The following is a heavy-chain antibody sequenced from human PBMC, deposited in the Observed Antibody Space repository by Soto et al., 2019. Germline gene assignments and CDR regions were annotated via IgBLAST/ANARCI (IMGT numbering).Heavy chain of an antibody. J-gene: IGHJ4*02. CDR2: IWYDGSNK. Sequence: QVQLVESGGGVVQPGRSLRLSCAASGFTFSSYGMHWVRQAPGKGLEWVAVIWYDGSNKYYADSVKGRFTISRDNSKITLYLQMNSLRAEDTAVYYCARDRCSSTSCYVVSRGFSSGWYVFDYWGQGTLVTVSS. CDR3: ARDRCSSTSCYVVSRGFSSGWYVFDY. V-gene: IGHV3-33*01. D-gene: IGHD2-2*01. CDR1: GFTFSSYG.